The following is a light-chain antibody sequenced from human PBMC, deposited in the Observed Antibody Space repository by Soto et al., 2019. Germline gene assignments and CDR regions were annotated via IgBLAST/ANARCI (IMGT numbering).Light chain of an antibody. V-gene: IGLV1-40*01. J-gene: IGLJ1*01. Sequence: QSVLTQPPSVSGAPGQRVTISCTGSSSNIGAGYNVHWYQQFPGTAPELLIYDSTNRPSGVPDRFSGSKSGTSASLAITGLQAEDEADYYCCSYAGNYTDVFGTGTKLTVL. CDR2: DST. CDR1: SSNIGAGYN. CDR3: CSYAGNYTDV.